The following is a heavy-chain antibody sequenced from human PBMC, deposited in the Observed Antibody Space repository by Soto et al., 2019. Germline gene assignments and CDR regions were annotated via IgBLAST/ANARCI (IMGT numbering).Heavy chain of an antibody. J-gene: IGHJ5*02. CDR3: ARFTMVRGVTWFDP. CDR1: GGSFSGYY. Sequence: PSETLSLTCAVYGGSFSGYYWSWIRQPPGKGLEWIGEINHSGSTNYNPSLKSRVTISVDTSKNQFSLKLSSVTAADTAVYYCARFTMVRGVTWFDPWGQGTLVTVSS. CDR2: INHSGST. D-gene: IGHD3-10*01. V-gene: IGHV4-34*01.